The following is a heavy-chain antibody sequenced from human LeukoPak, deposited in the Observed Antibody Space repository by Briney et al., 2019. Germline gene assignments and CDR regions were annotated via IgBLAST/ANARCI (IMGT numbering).Heavy chain of an antibody. D-gene: IGHD3-10*01. CDR3: ARDRPFGV. J-gene: IGHJ4*02. CDR2: INHSGST. V-gene: IGHV4-34*01. Sequence: PSETLSLTCAVYGGSFSGYYWSWIRQPPGKGLEWIGEINHSGSTNYNPSLKSRVTISVDTSKNQFSLKLSSVTAADTAVYYCARDRPFGVWGQGTQVTVSS. CDR1: GGSFSGYY.